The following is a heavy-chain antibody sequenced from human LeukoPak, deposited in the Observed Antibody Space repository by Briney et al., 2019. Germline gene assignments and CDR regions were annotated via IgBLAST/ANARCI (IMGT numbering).Heavy chain of an antibody. CDR1: GIAVSSNY. Sequence: PGGSLRLSCAVSGIAVSSNYISWVRQAPGKGLEWLSVTYVSGNTYYADSVKGRFIVSRDNSKNTLYLETNSLRVEDTGVYYCAREVGSWGQGTLVTVSS. J-gene: IGHJ5*02. D-gene: IGHD1-26*01. V-gene: IGHV3-66*01. CDR2: TYVSGNT. CDR3: AREVGS.